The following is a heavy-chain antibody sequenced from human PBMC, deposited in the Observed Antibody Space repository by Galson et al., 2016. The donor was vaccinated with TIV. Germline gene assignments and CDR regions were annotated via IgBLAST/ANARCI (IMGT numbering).Heavy chain of an antibody. CDR2: MSPSNGNT. D-gene: IGHD3-22*01. J-gene: IGHJ4*02. CDR3: ARGHYYDSSGYSFDF. CDR1: GYTFTSFD. Sequence: SVKVSCKASGYTFTSFDISWIRQAPGQGLEWMGWMSPSNGNTGYAQKFRGRITTTRHPSTTTVYMELSGLTSEDTAVYYCARGHYYDSSGYSFDFWGQGTLVTVSS. V-gene: IGHV1-8*01.